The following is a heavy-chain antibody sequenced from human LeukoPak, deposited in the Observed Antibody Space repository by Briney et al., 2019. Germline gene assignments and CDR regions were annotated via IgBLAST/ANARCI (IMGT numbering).Heavy chain of an antibody. Sequence: GGSLRLSCAASGFTFSSYSMNWVRQAPGKGLEWVSSISSSSSYIYYADSVKGRFTISRDSAKNSLYLQMNSLRAEDTAVYYCARDSQAAGYAFDIWGQGTMVTVSS. CDR1: GFTFSSYS. J-gene: IGHJ3*02. V-gene: IGHV3-21*01. CDR2: ISSSSSYI. CDR3: ARDSQAAGYAFDI. D-gene: IGHD6-13*01.